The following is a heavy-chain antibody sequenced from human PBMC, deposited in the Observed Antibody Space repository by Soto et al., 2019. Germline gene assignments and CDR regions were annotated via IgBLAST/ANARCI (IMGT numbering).Heavy chain of an antibody. CDR2: IRSKANSYAT. Sequence: VQLVESGGGLVQPGGSLKLSCAASGFTFSGSAMHWVRQASGKGLEWVGRIRSKANSYATAYAASVKGRFTISRDDSKNTAYLQMNSLKTEDTAVYYCTTAAAPSYWGQGTLVTVSS. D-gene: IGHD6-13*01. CDR1: GFTFSGSA. J-gene: IGHJ4*02. CDR3: TTAAAPSY. V-gene: IGHV3-73*01.